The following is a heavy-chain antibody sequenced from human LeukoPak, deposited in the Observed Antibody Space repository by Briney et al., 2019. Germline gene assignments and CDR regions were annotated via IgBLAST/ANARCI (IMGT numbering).Heavy chain of an antibody. CDR2: ISGSGDAT. Sequence: GGSLRLSWVASGFTFSDYVMSWVRQAPGRGLEWVSAISGSGDATYYADSVKGRFTISRDNSKNTLDLQMNSLRAEDTAVYYCARDVTGYPNWFDPWGQGTLVTVSS. D-gene: IGHD3-9*01. J-gene: IGHJ5*02. CDR1: GFTFSDYV. CDR3: ARDVTGYPNWFDP. V-gene: IGHV3-23*01.